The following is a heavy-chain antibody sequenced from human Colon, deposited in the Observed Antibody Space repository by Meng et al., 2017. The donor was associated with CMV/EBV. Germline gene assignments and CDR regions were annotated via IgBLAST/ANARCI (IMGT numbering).Heavy chain of an antibody. D-gene: IGHD5-18*01. V-gene: IGHV3-53*01. CDR3: VRDTAGAGMDI. Sequence: GGSLRLSCSASGLTLRTCGMRWVRQAPGKGLEWVSIIYSGGSTAYADSVKGRFTISRDTSKNTVYLQMSSLSAEDTGVYYCVRDTAGAGMDIWGQGTTVTAS. J-gene: IGHJ6*02. CDR1: GLTLRTCG. CDR2: IYSGGST.